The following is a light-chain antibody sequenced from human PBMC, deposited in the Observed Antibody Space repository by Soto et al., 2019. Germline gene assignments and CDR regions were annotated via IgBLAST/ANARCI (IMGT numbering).Light chain of an antibody. CDR3: QQSYSTPLFT. CDR1: QSIGSW. CDR2: AAS. J-gene: IGKJ3*01. V-gene: IGKV1-39*01. Sequence: DIQMTQSPSTLSASVGDRVIITCRASQSIGSWLAWYQQKPGKAPKLLIYAASSLQSGVPSRFSGSGSGTDFTLTISSLQPEDFATYYCQQSYSTPLFTFGPGTKVDIK.